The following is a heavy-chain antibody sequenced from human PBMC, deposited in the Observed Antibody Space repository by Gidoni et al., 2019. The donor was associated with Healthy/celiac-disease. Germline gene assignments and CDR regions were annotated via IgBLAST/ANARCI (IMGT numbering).Heavy chain of an antibody. CDR1: GFTFSSYG. CDR3: ARGSGSYYLPFDY. V-gene: IGHV3-33*01. D-gene: IGHD1-26*01. CDR2: IWYDGSNK. Sequence: QVQLVESGGGVVQPGRSLRLACAASGFTFSSYGMHWVRQAPGKGLEWVAVIWYDGSNKYYADSVKGRFTISRDNSKNTLYLQMNSLRAEDTAVYYCARGSGSYYLPFDYWGQGTLVTVSS. J-gene: IGHJ4*02.